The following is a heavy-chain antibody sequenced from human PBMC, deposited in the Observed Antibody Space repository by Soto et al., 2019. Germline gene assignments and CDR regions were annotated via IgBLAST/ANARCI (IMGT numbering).Heavy chain of an antibody. CDR1: GFTLTSYR. V-gene: IGHV1-18*01. CDR2: ISAYNGNR. J-gene: IGHJ4*02. Sequence: QVQLVQSGAEVKKPGASVKVSCKASGFTLTSYRISWVRQAPGQGLEWMGRISAYNGNRNYAQNLQGRVTMTTDTSTSTAYMELRSRSSDDTAVYYCARDTPPIDYWGQGTLVTVSS. CDR3: ARDTPPIDY.